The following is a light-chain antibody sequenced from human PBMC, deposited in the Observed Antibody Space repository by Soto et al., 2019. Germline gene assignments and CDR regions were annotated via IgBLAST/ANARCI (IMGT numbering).Light chain of an antibody. CDR1: QTVSSGF. CDR3: HQYYSSPTT. V-gene: IGKV3-20*01. Sequence: EIVLTQSPGTLSVSPGERATVSCRASQTVSSGFLAWYQQKVGQAPRLLIYGASTRATGIPDRFSGSGSGTDFTLTIDRLEPEDFAVYYCHQYYSSPTTSGG. CDR2: GAS. J-gene: IGKJ4*01.